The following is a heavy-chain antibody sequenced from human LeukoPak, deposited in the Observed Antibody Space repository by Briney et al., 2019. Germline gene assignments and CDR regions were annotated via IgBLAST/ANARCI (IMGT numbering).Heavy chain of an antibody. V-gene: IGHV3-53*01. Sequence: GGSLRLSCAASGVTVSSNYMSWVRQAPGKGLEWVSVTYSGGSTYYADSVKGRFNISREESKNKLDRQMNRLRAEDTAVYYCARTTIFGVGFDYWGQGTLVTVSS. CDR2: TYSGGST. CDR1: GVTVSSNY. CDR3: ARTTIFGVGFDY. J-gene: IGHJ4*02. D-gene: IGHD3-3*01.